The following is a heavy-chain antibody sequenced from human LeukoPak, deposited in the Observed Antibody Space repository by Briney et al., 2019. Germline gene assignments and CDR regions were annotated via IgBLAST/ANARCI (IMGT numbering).Heavy chain of an antibody. Sequence: PSETLSLTCTVSGGSISSYYWSWIRQPAGKGLEWIGRIYTSGSTYYNPSLKSRVTISVDRSKNQFSLKLSSVTAADTAVYYCAXXXXXXFGDEGGFDPWGQGTLVTVSS. CDR3: AXXXXXXFGDEGGFDP. CDR2: IYTSGST. D-gene: IGHD3-10*01. V-gene: IGHV4-4*07. CDR1: GGSISSYY. J-gene: IGHJ5*02.